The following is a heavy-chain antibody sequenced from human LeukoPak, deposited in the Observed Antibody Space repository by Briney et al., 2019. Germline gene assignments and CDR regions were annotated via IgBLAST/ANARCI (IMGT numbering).Heavy chain of an antibody. CDR2: INPSGGSA. CDR3: ARVLGYSVVVAANPPDY. V-gene: IGHV1-46*01. CDR1: GYTFTSYY. Sequence: ASVKVSCKASGYTFTSYYMHWVRQAPGQGLEWMGMINPSGGSASYAQKFQGRVTMTRDTSTSTVYMELSSLRSEDTAVYYCARVLGYSVVVAANPPDYWGQGTLVTVSS. J-gene: IGHJ4*02. D-gene: IGHD2-15*01.